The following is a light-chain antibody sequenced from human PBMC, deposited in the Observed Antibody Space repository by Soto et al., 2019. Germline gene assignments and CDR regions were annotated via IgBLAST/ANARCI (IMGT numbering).Light chain of an antibody. Sequence: QSALTQPASVSGSPGQSITISCTGTSSDVGAYNYVSWYQQHPGKAPKLMVCDVSNRPSGVSNRFSGSKSGNTASLTIFGLQAEDEADYYCSSYTSSSTLYVFGTGTKVTVL. J-gene: IGLJ1*01. CDR2: DVS. CDR3: SSYTSSSTLYV. CDR1: SSDVGAYNY. V-gene: IGLV2-14*01.